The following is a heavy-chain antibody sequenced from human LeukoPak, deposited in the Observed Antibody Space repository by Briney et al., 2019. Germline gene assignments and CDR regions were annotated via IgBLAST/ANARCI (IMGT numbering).Heavy chain of an antibody. Sequence: NPSETLSLTCTVSGGSIRSYYWSWIRQPPGKGLECIGYIYFSGNTNYNPSLKSRVTMLVDTSKNQFSLKLTSVTAADTAVYYCARAGSSGYYPNWFDPWGQGTLVTVSS. J-gene: IGHJ5*02. CDR1: GGSIRSYY. CDR2: IYFSGNT. V-gene: IGHV4-59*01. D-gene: IGHD3-22*01. CDR3: ARAGSSGYYPNWFDP.